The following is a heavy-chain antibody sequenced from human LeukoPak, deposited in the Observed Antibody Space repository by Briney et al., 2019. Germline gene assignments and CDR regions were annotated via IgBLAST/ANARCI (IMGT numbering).Heavy chain of an antibody. CDR3: ARDPITISNSDWFDP. J-gene: IGHJ5*02. D-gene: IGHD3-3*01. V-gene: IGHV4-38-2*02. CDR1: GYSISSGYY. CDR2: IYHSGST. Sequence: SETLSLTCTVSGYSISSGYYWGWIRQPPGKGLEWIGSIYHSGSTYYNPSLKSRVTISVDTSKNQFSLKLSSATAADTAVYYCARDPITISNSDWFDPSGQGTLVTVSS.